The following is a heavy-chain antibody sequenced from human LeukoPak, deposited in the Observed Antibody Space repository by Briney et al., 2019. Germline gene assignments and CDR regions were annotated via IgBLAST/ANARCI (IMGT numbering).Heavy chain of an antibody. CDR3: AKDSPWFGEFRVPFDY. V-gene: IGHV3-30*18. CDR1: GFTFSSYG. Sequence: PGGSLRLSCAASGFTFSSYGMHWVRQAPGKGLEWVAVISYDGSNKYYADSVKGRFTISRDNSKNTLYLQMNSLRAEDTAVYYCAKDSPWFGEFRVPFDYWGQGTLVTVSS. CDR2: ISYDGSNK. D-gene: IGHD3-10*01. J-gene: IGHJ4*02.